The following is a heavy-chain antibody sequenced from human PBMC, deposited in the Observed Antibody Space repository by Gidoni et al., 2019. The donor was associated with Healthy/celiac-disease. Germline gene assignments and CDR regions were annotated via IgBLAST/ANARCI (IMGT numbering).Heavy chain of an antibody. D-gene: IGHD2-2*01. Sequence: QVQLVQSGAEVKKPGSSVKVSCKASGGTFSSYAISWVRQAPGQGLEWMGGIIPIFGTANYAQKFQGRVTITADESTSTAYMELSSLRSEDTAVYYCATILDRGYCSSTSCYDAFDIWGQGTMVTVSS. CDR2: IIPIFGTA. CDR3: ATILDRGYCSSTSCYDAFDI. CDR1: GGTFSSYA. V-gene: IGHV1-69*01. J-gene: IGHJ3*02.